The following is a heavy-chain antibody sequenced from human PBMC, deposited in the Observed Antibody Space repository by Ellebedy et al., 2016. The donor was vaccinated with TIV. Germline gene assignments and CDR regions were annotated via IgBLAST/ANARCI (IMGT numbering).Heavy chain of an antibody. V-gene: IGHV3-23*01. CDR1: GFTFSGYA. CDR2: ISSSGAYS. J-gene: IGHJ4*02. Sequence: GGSLRLSCAASGFTFSGYAMSWVRQAPGKGLEWVPVISSSGAYSDYADSVRGRFTIPRDNSKNPLYLKLNSLGVEDTAVYYCAKYYDVLSGYPYFEYWGQGTLVTVSS. D-gene: IGHD3-3*01. CDR3: AKYYDVLSGYPYFEY.